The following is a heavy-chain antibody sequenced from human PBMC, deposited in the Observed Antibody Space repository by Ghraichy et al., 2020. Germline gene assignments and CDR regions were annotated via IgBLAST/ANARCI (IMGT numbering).Heavy chain of an antibody. Sequence: ETLSLTCTVSGGSTSSYYWSWIRQPPGKGLEWIGYIYDSGSTNYNPSLESRVTIAGDTSKNQFSLKLSSVTTADTAVYYCARVPAVTNYYYYYYMDVWGKGTTVTVSS. CDR3: ARVPAVTNYYYYYYMDV. J-gene: IGHJ6*03. CDR1: GGSTSSYY. D-gene: IGHD4-23*01. V-gene: IGHV4-59*01. CDR2: IYDSGST.